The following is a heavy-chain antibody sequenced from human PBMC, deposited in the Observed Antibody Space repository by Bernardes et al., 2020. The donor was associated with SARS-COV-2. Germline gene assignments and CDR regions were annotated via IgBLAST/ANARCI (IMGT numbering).Heavy chain of an antibody. D-gene: IGHD6-19*01. Sequence: WGSLRLSCAASGLTFTNAWMSWVRQTPGKGLEWVGRIRSKADGRTTDYAAPVNGKFTISRDDSQKTVYLQIDSLKTEDTAVYYCTTERVAVAGPQTHFYYYHHGMDVWGPGTTVTVSS. CDR3: TTERVAVAGPQTHFYYYHHGMDV. V-gene: IGHV3-15*01. CDR2: IRSKADGRTT. CDR1: GLTFTNAW. J-gene: IGHJ6*02.